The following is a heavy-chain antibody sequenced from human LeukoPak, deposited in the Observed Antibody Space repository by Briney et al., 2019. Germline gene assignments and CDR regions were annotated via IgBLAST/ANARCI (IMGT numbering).Heavy chain of an antibody. Sequence: ASVRVSCKASGYPFNNFDINWVRQATGQGLEWMGWMHPISGNTGYAQKFQGRVTMTRNTSISTAYMELCSLRSEDTAVYYCARFSFDSSGNKINFDYWGHGTLVTVSS. V-gene: IGHV1-8*01. CDR2: MHPISGNT. CDR3: ARFSFDSSGNKINFDY. J-gene: IGHJ4*01. D-gene: IGHD2-15*01. CDR1: GYPFNNFD.